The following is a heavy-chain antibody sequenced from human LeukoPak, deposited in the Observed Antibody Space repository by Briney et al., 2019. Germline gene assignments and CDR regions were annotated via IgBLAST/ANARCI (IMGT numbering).Heavy chain of an antibody. CDR2: IYSGGST. D-gene: IGHD3-16*01. Sequence: GGSLRLSCAASGFTVSSNYMSWVRQAPGKGLEWVSVIYSGGSTYYADSVKGRFTISRDNSKNTLYLQMNSLRAEDTAVYYCARERGETRGYFDLWGRGTLVTVSS. CDR3: ARERGETRGYFDL. CDR1: GFTVSSNY. V-gene: IGHV3-53*01. J-gene: IGHJ2*01.